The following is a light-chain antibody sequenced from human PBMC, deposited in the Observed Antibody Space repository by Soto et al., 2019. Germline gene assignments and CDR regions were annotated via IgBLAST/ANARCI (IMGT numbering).Light chain of an antibody. V-gene: IGKV1-5*01. CDR1: QSISSW. CDR3: QQYDSYWGK. CDR2: DVS. J-gene: IGKJ1*01. Sequence: DIQMTQSPSTLSASVGDIVSSTCRASQSISSWLAWYQQKPGKAPKLLIYDVSSLESGVPSRFSGSGSGTEFTLTISSLQPDDFATYYCQQYDSYWGKFGQGTKV.